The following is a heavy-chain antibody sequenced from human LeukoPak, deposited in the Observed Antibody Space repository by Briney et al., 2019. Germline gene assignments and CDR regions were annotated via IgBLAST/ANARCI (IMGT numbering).Heavy chain of an antibody. V-gene: IGHV1-69*05. Sequence: GASVTVSCKASGGTFSSYAISWVRQAPGQGLEWMGGIIPIFGTANYAQKFQGRVTMTTDTSTSTAYMELRSLRSDDTAVYYCARDGDYGDYVLRLNWFDPWGQGTLVTVSS. CDR2: IIPIFGTA. CDR1: GGTFSSYA. J-gene: IGHJ5*02. CDR3: ARDGDYGDYVLRLNWFDP. D-gene: IGHD4-17*01.